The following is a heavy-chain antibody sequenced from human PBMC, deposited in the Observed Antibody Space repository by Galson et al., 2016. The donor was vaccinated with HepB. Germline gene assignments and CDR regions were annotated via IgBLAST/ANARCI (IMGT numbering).Heavy chain of an antibody. D-gene: IGHD3-10*01. V-gene: IGHV3-7*03. Sequence: SLRLSCAASGFIFRDYWMTWVRQAPGKGLGWVANVNEEGTEQNYAESVRGRFTISRDNAKKSLFLQMNSLRPEDTAKYYCVTGSPDYWGQGTQVSVSS. CDR3: VTGSPDY. CDR2: VNEEGTEQ. CDR1: GFIFRDYW. J-gene: IGHJ4*02.